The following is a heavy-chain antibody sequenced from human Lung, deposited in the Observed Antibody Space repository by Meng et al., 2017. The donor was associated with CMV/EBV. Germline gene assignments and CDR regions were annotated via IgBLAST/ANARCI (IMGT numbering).Heavy chain of an antibody. D-gene: IGHD3-10*01. CDR1: GDSIPNHNW. CDR3: LRRSGGSV. J-gene: IGHJ1*01. CDR2: IPHRGSS. V-gene: IGHV4-4*03. Sequence: VQLRGSGPGLVKPPTPLSLTCAVSGDSIPNHNWWAWVRQPPGKGLEWIGEIPHRGSSAYNPSLKSRVSMSIDKSKNQFSLKLTSVTAADTAVYHCLRRSGGSVWGQGTLVTVSS.